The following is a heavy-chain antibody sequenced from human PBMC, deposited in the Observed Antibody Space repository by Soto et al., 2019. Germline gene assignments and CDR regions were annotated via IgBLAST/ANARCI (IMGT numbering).Heavy chain of an antibody. J-gene: IGHJ4*02. CDR3: AKARRDFAWLSELDYFHY. CDR1: GFTFDTNG. V-gene: IGHV3-23*01. Sequence: LRLSCAASGFTFDTNGMTWVRQVPGKGLEWVSAISAGGTTTYYADPVKGRFTISRDNSKNMLYLQMNSLRAEDTAVYYCAKARRDFAWLSELDYFHYWGQGTPVTVSS. D-gene: IGHD3-9*01. CDR2: ISAGGTTT.